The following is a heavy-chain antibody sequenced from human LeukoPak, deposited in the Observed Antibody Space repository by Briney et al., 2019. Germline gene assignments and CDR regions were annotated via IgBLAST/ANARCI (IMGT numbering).Heavy chain of an antibody. D-gene: IGHD6-19*01. CDR3: AKALIAVAGLIDY. Sequence: GRSLRLSCAASGFTFDDYAMHWVRQVPGKGLEWVSGISWNSGSIGYADSVKGRFTISRDNAKNSLYLQMNSLRAEDTALYYCAKALIAVAGLIDYWGQGTLVTVSS. J-gene: IGHJ4*02. CDR1: GFTFDDYA. CDR2: ISWNSGSI. V-gene: IGHV3-9*01.